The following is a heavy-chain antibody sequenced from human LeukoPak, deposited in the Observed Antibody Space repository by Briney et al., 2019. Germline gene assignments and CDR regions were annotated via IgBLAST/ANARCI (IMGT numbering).Heavy chain of an antibody. CDR3: ARHGSGSSLALYP. CDR2: ISYSGST. CDR1: GGSISSHY. V-gene: IGHV4-59*08. J-gene: IGHJ5*02. Sequence: NPSETLSLTCTVFGGSISSHYWSWIRQPPGRGLEWLGYISYSGSTSYNPSLKSRVTISLGTSRNQFSLKLTSVTAADTAVYYCARHGSGSSLALYPWGQGTLVTVSS. D-gene: IGHD3-10*01.